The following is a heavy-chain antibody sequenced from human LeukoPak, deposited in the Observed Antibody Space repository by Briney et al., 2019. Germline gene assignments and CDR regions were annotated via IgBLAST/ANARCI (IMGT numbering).Heavy chain of an antibody. CDR1: GGSISNYY. V-gene: IGHV4-59*01. Sequence: WETLSLTCTVSGGSISNYYWSWIRQPPGKGLELIGYIHYSGSTYSNPSLRSRVTISVDMFKNEFSLKLTSVTAADTAVYFCARKGEHYYDSGKLWPAWFDLWDQGTLVTVSS. CDR2: IHYSGST. D-gene: IGHD3-10*01. CDR3: ARKGEHYYDSGKLWPAWFDL. J-gene: IGHJ5*02.